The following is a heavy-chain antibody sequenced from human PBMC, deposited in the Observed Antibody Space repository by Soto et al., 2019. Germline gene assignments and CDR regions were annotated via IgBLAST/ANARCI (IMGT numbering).Heavy chain of an antibody. CDR3: ASWWDLELRDY. D-gene: IGHD1-7*01. Sequence: GGSLRLSCAASGFTFSSYWMSWVRQAPGKGLEWVANIKQDVSEKYYVDYVKGRFTISRDNAKTSLYLQMNSLRAEDTAVYYCASWWDLELRDYWGQGTLVTVSS. CDR1: GFTFSSYW. J-gene: IGHJ4*02. V-gene: IGHV3-7*01. CDR2: IKQDVSEK.